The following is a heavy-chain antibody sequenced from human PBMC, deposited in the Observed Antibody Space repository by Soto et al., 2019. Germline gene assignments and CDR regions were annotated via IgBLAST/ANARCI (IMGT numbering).Heavy chain of an antibody. J-gene: IGHJ4*02. D-gene: IGHD2-21*02. CDR2: ISAYNGDT. Sequence: QVQLVQPGAEVKKPGASVKVSCKASGYTFTNYGFSWVRQAPGQGLELMGWISAYNGDTNFAQKFQGRVTLHTDTSTSTAYMELRSLRSDDTSVYYCARSGRYYGGDTAYWGQGTLVTVSS. CDR3: ARSGRYYGGDTAY. CDR1: GYTFTNYG. V-gene: IGHV1-18*01.